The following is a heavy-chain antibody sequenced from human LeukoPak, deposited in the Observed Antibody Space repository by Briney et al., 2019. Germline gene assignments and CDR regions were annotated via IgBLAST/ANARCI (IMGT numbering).Heavy chain of an antibody. V-gene: IGHV1-18*01. Sequence: ASVKVSCKASGYTFTSYGISWVRQAPGQGLEWMGWISAYNGNTNYAQKLQGRVTMTTDTSTNTAYMELRSLRSDDTAVYYCARFYGDYTTLKYYFDYWGQGTLVTVSS. CDR2: ISAYNGNT. CDR1: GYTFTSYG. J-gene: IGHJ4*02. CDR3: ARFYGDYTTLKYYFDY. D-gene: IGHD4-17*01.